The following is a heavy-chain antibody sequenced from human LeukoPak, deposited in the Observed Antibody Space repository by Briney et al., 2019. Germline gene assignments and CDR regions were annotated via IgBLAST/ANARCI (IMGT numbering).Heavy chain of an antibody. Sequence: GGSLRLSCAASGFTFSSYEMNWVRQASGKGLEWVGRIRSKANSYATAYAAPVKGRFTISRDDSKNTAYLQMNSLKAEDTAVYYCTRSWFDYWGQGTLVTVSS. CDR3: TRSWFDY. J-gene: IGHJ4*02. CDR2: IRSKANSYAT. CDR1: GFTFSSYE. V-gene: IGHV3-73*01.